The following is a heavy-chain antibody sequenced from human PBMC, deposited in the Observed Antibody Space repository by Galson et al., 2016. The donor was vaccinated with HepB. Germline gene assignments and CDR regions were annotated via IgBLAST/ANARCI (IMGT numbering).Heavy chain of an antibody. Sequence: SLRLSCAASGFAFRTYSMNWVRQTPGKGLEWISYISGTNSPTIYYADSVKGRFTISRDNAKNSLYLQTNSLRDEDTAVYYCARGVGPAYMDVWGNGTTVTVSS. CDR1: GFAFRTYS. CDR2: ISGTNSPTI. J-gene: IGHJ6*03. V-gene: IGHV3-48*02. CDR3: ARGVGPAYMDV. D-gene: IGHD5/OR15-5a*01.